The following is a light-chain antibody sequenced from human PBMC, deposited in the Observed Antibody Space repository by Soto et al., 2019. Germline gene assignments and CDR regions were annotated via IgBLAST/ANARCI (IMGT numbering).Light chain of an antibody. J-gene: IGKJ2*01. CDR2: ETS. CDR1: QSVSGSY. CDR3: QQYGSSPYT. Sequence: EIVLTQSPATLSLPPGERATLSCGASQSVSGSYLAWYRQKPGLAPRLLIYETSSRATGIPDRFSGSGSGTDFTLTISRLEPEDFAVYYCQQYGSSPYTFGQGTKLEIK. V-gene: IGKV3D-20*01.